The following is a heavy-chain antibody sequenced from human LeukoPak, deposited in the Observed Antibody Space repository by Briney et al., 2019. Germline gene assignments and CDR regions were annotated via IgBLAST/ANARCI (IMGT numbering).Heavy chain of an antibody. CDR3: ARSTRYYGSAMYYFDD. V-gene: IGHV3-64*01. Sequence: GGSLRLSCAASGLTFSSYTMHWVRQTPGKGLEYVSAITSSGGSTYYANSVKGRFTISRDNSKNTLYLQMGSLRSEDMAVYYCARSTRYYGSAMYYFDDWGQGTLVTVSS. CDR1: GLTFSSYT. D-gene: IGHD3-10*01. CDR2: ITSSGGST. J-gene: IGHJ4*02.